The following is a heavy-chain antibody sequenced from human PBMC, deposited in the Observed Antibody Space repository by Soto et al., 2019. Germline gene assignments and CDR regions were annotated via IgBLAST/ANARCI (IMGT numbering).Heavy chain of an antibody. CDR2: IDPSDSYT. CDR1: GYSFTSYW. D-gene: IGHD4-17*01. CDR3: ARWKRKTLTSYYSDY. J-gene: IGHJ4*02. V-gene: IGHV5-10-1*03. Sequence: EVQLVQSGAEVKEPGESLWISCKGSGYSFTSYWISWVRQMPGKGLEWMGRIDPSDSYTNYSRSFQGNITNSADKSISTGYRQWSSLKASDTTMYYCARWKRKTLTSYYSDYWGQGTLVTVSS.